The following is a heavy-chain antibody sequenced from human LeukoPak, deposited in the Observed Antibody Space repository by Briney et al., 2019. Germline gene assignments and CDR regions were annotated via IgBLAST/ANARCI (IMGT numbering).Heavy chain of an antibody. CDR3: ATSKSATYDGLDL. V-gene: IGHV3-53*01. Sequence: PGGSLRLSCAVSGFTLSSGHMHWVPEAPGHGREGGATFYRGGNTYHADPVKGPLTVSRNNLTHTVSLQMDRLRAEDKAVYYCATSKSATYDGLDLWGQGTRVTVSS. D-gene: IGHD2-15*01. CDR2: FYRGGNT. J-gene: IGHJ3*01. CDR1: GFTLSSGH.